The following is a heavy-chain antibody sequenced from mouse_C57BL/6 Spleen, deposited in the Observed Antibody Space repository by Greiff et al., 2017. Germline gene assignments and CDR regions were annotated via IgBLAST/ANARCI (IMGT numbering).Heavy chain of an antibody. CDR1: GYTFTSYW. J-gene: IGHJ3*01. Sequence: VKLQQPGAELVKPGASVKVSCKASGYTFTSYWMHWVKQRPGQGLEWIGRIHPSDSDTNYNQKFKGKATLTVDKSSSTAYMQLSSLTSEDSAVYYCAISHYYGSRGGFAYWGQGTLVTVSA. CDR3: AISHYYGSRGGFAY. D-gene: IGHD1-1*01. V-gene: IGHV1-74*01. CDR2: IHPSDSDT.